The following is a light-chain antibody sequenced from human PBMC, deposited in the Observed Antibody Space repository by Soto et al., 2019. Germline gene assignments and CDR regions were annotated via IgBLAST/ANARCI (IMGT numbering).Light chain of an antibody. CDR1: QYINTR. CDR2: QTS. Sequence: EIVFTQSPATLSSFPGDRVTVSCRASQYINTRLAWYQHRPGQAPRLLIYQTSLRAAGIPARFSASGSGTDFTLTISDVQPEDFALYYCHQRQSWPRTFGQGTKVDIK. V-gene: IGKV3-11*01. CDR3: HQRQSWPRT. J-gene: IGKJ1*01.